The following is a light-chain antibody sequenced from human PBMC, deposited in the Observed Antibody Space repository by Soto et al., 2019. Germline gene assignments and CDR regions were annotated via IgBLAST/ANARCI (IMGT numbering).Light chain of an antibody. CDR3: QQLYTYPLT. J-gene: IGKJ4*01. CDR2: TAS. V-gene: IGKV1-9*01. CDR1: RGISSF. Sequence: IQLTQSPSSLSASVGDRVTVTCRASRGISSFLAWYQLKPGKAPKLLIYTASTLQTGVPSRFSGSGPGTDFTLTISSLQPEDFATYYCQQLYTYPLTFGGGTKVDI.